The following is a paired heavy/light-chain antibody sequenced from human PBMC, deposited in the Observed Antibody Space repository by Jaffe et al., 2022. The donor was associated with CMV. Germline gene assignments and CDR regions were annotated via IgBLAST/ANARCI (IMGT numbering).Heavy chain of an antibody. D-gene: IGHD2-15*01. CDR1: GGSIRSKSFY. V-gene: IGHV4-39*01. Sequence: QLQLQESGPGLVKPSETLSLTCTVSGGSIRSKSFYWGWIRQPPGKGLEWIGSIFHSGTTYYNPSLKSRVTISVDTSMNQFSLKLSDVTAADTAVYYCARLGGYCNGGSCYSDYWGQGTLVTVSS. J-gene: IGHJ4*02. CDR2: IFHSGTT. CDR3: ARLGGYCNGGSCYSDY.
Light chain of an antibody. CDR1: ENIGIW. Sequence: DIQMTQSPSTLSASVGDRVTITCRASENIGIWLAWYQQKPGKAPKFLIYKASSLNSGVPSRFSGSGTGTEFTLTISSLEPDDFATYHCQQYKSYSTFGGGTKVEIK. V-gene: IGKV1-5*03. J-gene: IGKJ4*01. CDR3: QQYKSYST. CDR2: KAS.